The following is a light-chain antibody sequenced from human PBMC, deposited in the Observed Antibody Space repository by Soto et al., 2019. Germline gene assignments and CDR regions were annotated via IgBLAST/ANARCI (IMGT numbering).Light chain of an antibody. V-gene: IGLV2-14*01. Sequence: QSVLTQPPSVSGAPGQRLTISCTGSSSNIGAGYDVHWYQQHPGKAPKLMIYEVSNRPSGVSNRFSGSKSGNTASLTISGLQAEDEADYYCSSYTSSSTLGVFGTGTKVTVL. CDR3: SSYTSSSTLGV. J-gene: IGLJ1*01. CDR1: SSNIGAGYD. CDR2: EVS.